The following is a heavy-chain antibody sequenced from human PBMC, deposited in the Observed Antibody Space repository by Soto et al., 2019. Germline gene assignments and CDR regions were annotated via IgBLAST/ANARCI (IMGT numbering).Heavy chain of an antibody. CDR1: GFSLSTDGMC. V-gene: IGHV2-70*11. CDR3: ARVWWFGEKEYFQN. J-gene: IGHJ1*01. D-gene: IGHD2-21*01. Sequence: SGPTLVNPTQTLTLTCTISGFSLSTDGMCVSWIRQPPGKALEWLARIDWNDDKYYSTSLKTRLTISKDTSKDQAVLTMTKLDPADTATYYCARVWWFGEKEYFQNWGQGTLVTVSS. CDR2: IDWNDDK.